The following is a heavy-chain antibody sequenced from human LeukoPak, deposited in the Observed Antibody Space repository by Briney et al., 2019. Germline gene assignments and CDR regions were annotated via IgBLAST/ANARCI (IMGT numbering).Heavy chain of an antibody. CDR1: GGSISSYY. CDR2: IYAGGTA. CDR3: TREPVP. V-gene: IGHV4-4*07. Sequence: SETLSLTCTVSGGSISSYYWSWIRQPAGKGLEWIGRIYAGGTASYNPSLKSRVTMSADMSKNQLSLKLTSVTAADTAVYYCTREPVPWGQGTLVTVSS. D-gene: IGHD6-19*01. J-gene: IGHJ4*02.